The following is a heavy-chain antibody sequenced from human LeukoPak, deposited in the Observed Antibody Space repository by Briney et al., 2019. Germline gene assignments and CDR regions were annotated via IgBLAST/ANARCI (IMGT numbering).Heavy chain of an antibody. J-gene: IGHJ4*02. Sequence: PSETLSLTFTVSGGSISSSSYYWGWIRQPPGKGLEWIGSIYYSGSTYYNPSLKSRVTISVDTSKNQFSLKLSSVTAADTAVYYCARHSDPYYYDSSGYYSYCFDYWRQGTLVTVSS. CDR1: GGSISSSSYY. D-gene: IGHD3-22*01. V-gene: IGHV4-39*01. CDR2: IYYSGST. CDR3: ARHSDPYYYDSSGYYSYCFDY.